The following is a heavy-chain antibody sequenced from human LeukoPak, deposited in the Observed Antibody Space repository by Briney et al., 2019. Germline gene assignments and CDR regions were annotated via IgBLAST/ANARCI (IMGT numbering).Heavy chain of an antibody. CDR2: ISAYNGNT. D-gene: IGHD6-13*01. CDR3: ARVDDIAAAGLYYFDY. J-gene: IGHJ4*02. V-gene: IGHV1-18*01. Sequence: ASVKVSCKASGYTFTGYGISWVRQAPGQGLEWMGWISAYNGNTNYAQKLQGRVTMTTDTSTSTAYMELRSLRSDDTAVYYCARVDDIAAAGLYYFDYWGQGTLVTVSS. CDR1: GYTFTGYG.